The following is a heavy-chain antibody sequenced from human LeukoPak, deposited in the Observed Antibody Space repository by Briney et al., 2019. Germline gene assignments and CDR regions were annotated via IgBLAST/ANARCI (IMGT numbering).Heavy chain of an antibody. Sequence: SETLSLTCTVSGYSISSGYYWGWIRQPPGRGLEWIASIYYRGSTHYNPSLASLKSRVTISGDTSKNQFSLKLSSVTAADTAVYYCAREWELLPFDYWGQGTLVTVSS. J-gene: IGHJ4*02. CDR2: IYYRGST. CDR1: GYSISSGYY. D-gene: IGHD1-26*01. V-gene: IGHV4-38-2*02. CDR3: AREWELLPFDY.